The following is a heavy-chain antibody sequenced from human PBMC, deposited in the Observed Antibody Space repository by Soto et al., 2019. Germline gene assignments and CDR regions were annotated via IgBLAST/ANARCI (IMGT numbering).Heavy chain of an antibody. J-gene: IGHJ6*02. CDR2: INSDGSST. V-gene: IGHV3-74*01. D-gene: IGHD5-18*01. Sequence: SGGSLRLSCAASGFTFSSYWMHWVRQAPGKGLVWVSRINSDGSSTSYADSVKGRFTISRDNAKNTLYLQMNSLRAEDTAVYYCARDPTQLGXSYGYEEYYYYYYGMDVWGQGTTVTVSS. CDR1: GFTFSSYW. CDR3: ARDPTQLGXSYGYEEYYYYYYGMDV.